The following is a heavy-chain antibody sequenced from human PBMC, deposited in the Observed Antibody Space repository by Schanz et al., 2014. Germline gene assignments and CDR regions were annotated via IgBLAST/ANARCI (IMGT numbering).Heavy chain of an antibody. V-gene: IGHV4-4*02. D-gene: IGHD6-13*01. J-gene: IGHJ4*02. CDR1: GGSISSSNW. CDR3: ARARSWPDY. CDR2: VSSTGSA. Sequence: QVQLQESGPGLVKPSGTLSLTCAVSGGSISSSNWWSWVRQPPGKGLEWIGYVSSTGSAESNPSLKSRVTLSVDTSKNQFSLKVRSVTAADTAVYYCARARSWPDYWGQGTLVTVSS.